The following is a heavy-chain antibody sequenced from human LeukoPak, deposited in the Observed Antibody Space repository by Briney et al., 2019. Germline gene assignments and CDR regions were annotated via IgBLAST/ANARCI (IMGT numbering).Heavy chain of an antibody. V-gene: IGHV3-7*01. J-gene: IGHJ4*02. CDR1: GFTFSSYW. CDR2: IKQDGSEK. CDR3: AREIVVVPAASYYFDY. Sequence: GGSLRLSCAASGFTFSSYWMSWVRQAPGKGLEWVANIKQDGSEKYYVDSVKGRFTISRDNAKNSLYLQMNSLRGEDTAVFYCAREIVVVPAASYYFDYWGQGTLVTVSS. D-gene: IGHD2-2*01.